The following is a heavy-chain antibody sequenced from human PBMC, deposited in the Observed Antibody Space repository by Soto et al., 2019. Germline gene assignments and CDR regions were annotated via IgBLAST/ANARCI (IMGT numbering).Heavy chain of an antibody. CDR2: ISATRGGT. D-gene: IGHD3-16*01. J-gene: IGHJ4*02. V-gene: IGHV3-23*01. CDR3: AKDRRAGGNSAFYFDF. CDR1: GFKFSNYA. Sequence: GGSLRLSCAASGFKFSNYAMSWVRQAPGKGLEWVSLISATRGGTYYADSVKGRFTSSRDNSHNTLYLQLHSLTAEDTAVHYCAKDRRAGGNSAFYFDFWGQGAQVTVSS.